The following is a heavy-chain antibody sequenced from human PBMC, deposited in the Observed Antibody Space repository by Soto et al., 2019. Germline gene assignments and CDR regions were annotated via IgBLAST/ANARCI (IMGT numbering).Heavy chain of an antibody. CDR2: IIPIFGTA. CDR1: GGTFSSYA. CDR3: ARKGYYDSSGYYYRTYYYGMDV. J-gene: IGHJ6*02. Sequence: SVKVSCKASGGTFSSYAISWVRQAPGQGLEWMGGIIPIFGTANYAQKFQGRVTITADESTSTAYMELSSLRSEDTAVYYCARKGYYDSSGYYYRTYYYGMDVWGQGXTVTVSS. V-gene: IGHV1-69*13. D-gene: IGHD3-22*01.